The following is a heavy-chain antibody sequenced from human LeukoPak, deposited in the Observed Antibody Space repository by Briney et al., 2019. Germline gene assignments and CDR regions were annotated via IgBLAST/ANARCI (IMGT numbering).Heavy chain of an antibody. CDR3: ARGVRRATQARNSHYYYMDV. J-gene: IGHJ6*03. D-gene: IGHD4-23*01. CDR2: ICAFNGNP. Sequence: ASVNVSCEPSGYTFTSDGISWVRQAPEQGLEWMGWICAFNGNPNYAQKLHGRATMTTDTSMSTAYMELRSLRSDDTAVYYCARGVRRATQARNSHYYYMDVWGKGTTVTVSS. CDR1: GYTFTSDG. V-gene: IGHV1-18*01.